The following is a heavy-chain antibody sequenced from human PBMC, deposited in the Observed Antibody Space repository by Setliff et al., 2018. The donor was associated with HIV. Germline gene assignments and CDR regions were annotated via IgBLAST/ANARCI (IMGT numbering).Heavy chain of an antibody. D-gene: IGHD3-22*01. Sequence: PGGSLRLSCAASGFTFNTYSMSWVRQAPGKGLEWLSYISSSSSTIYYADSVKGRFTISRDNAKNSLYLQMNSLRAEDTAVYYCARDLYYYDSSGNDYWGQGTLVTVSS. CDR3: ARDLYYYDSSGNDY. J-gene: IGHJ4*02. CDR2: ISSSSSTI. V-gene: IGHV3-48*01. CDR1: GFTFNTYS.